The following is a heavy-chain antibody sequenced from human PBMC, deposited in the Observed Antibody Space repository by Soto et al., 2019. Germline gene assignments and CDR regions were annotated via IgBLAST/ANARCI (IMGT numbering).Heavy chain of an antibody. D-gene: IGHD2-8*02. CDR2: ILVGGST. CDR3: AKATATGGGAFDI. CDR1: GFTCRSYD. J-gene: IGHJ3*02. Sequence: GGSLRLSCAASGFTCRSYDMSWVRQAPGKGLEWVSTILVGGSTHYPDSVKGRFTISRDNSKNTVFLQMNSLTAGDTAVYYCAKATATGGGAFDICGQGTMVTVSS. V-gene: IGHV3-23*01.